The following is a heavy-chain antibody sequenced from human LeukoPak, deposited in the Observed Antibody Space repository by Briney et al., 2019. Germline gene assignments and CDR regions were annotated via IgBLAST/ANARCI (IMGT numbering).Heavy chain of an antibody. Sequence: SETLSLTCTVSGGSFSSHFWSWIRQPPGKGLEGIGYFYKSGSTNYNPSLKSRVTMSVDTSKNHFSLKLTSVTAADTAVYYCATGADWNWFDPWGQGTLVTVSS. CDR3: ATGADWNWFDP. CDR1: GGSFSSHF. CDR2: FYKSGST. V-gene: IGHV4-59*11. D-gene: IGHD3-9*01. J-gene: IGHJ5*02.